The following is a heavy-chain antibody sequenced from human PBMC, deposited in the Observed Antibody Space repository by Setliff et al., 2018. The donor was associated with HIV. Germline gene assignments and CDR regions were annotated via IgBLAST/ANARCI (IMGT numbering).Heavy chain of an antibody. J-gene: IGHJ4*02. CDR2: INAGNGNT. D-gene: IGHD3-10*01. CDR3: ARALSYGSGTYSAAGF. V-gene: IGHV1-3*01. CDR1: FSGYY. Sequence: FSGYYWNWIRQAPGQGLEWMGWINAGNGNTESSKKFQGRVTITRETSATTAYMELSSLTPEDTAIYFCARALSYGSGTYSAAGFWGQGTLVTVSS.